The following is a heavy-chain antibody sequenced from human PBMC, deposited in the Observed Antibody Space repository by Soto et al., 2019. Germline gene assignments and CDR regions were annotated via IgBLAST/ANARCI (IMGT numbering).Heavy chain of an antibody. J-gene: IGHJ5*02. D-gene: IGHD2-2*01. CDR1: GGSFSGDY. CDR2: INHSGST. CDR3: ARALGYCSSTSCKGNWFDP. V-gene: IGHV4-34*01. Sequence: SETLSLTCAVYGGSFSGDYWSWIRQPPGQGLEWIGEINHSGSTNYNPSLKSRVTISVDTSKNQFSLKLSSVTAADTAVYYCARALGYCSSTSCKGNWFDPWGQGTLVTVSS.